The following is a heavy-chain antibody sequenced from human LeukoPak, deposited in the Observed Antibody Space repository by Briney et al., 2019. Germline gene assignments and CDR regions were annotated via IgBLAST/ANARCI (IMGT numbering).Heavy chain of an antibody. J-gene: IGHJ6*03. D-gene: IGHD6-6*01. V-gene: IGHV4-34*01. Sequence: SETLSLTCAVYGGSFSGYYWSWIRQPPGKGLEWIGEINHSGSTNYNPSLKSRVTISVDTSKNQFSLKLSSVTAADTAVYYCARPSIAARPYYYYYMDVWGKGTTVTVSS. CDR2: INHSGST. CDR1: GGSFSGYY. CDR3: ARPSIAARPYYYYYMDV.